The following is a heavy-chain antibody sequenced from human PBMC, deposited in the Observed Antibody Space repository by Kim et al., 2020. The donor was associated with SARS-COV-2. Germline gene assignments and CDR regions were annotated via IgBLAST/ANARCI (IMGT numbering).Heavy chain of an antibody. D-gene: IGHD6-13*01. V-gene: IGHV3-30*02. Sequence: GNKKYYAASVKGRFTISRDNSKNTLDLQMNSLRAEDTAGYYCASDSSWALWGQGTLVTGSS. CDR2: GNKK. CDR3: ASDSSWAL. J-gene: IGHJ4*02.